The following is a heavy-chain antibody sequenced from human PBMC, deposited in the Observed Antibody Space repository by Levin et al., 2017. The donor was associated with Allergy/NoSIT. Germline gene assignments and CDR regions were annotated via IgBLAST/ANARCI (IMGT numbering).Heavy chain of an antibody. CDR1: GGSFSGYY. V-gene: IGHV4-34*01. CDR2: INHSGST. CDR3: ARRSWYKGSWYFDL. J-gene: IGHJ2*01. D-gene: IGHD6-13*01. Sequence: SETLSLTCAVYGGSFSGYYWSWIRQPPGKGLEWIGEINHSGSTNYNPSLKSRVTISVDTSKNQFSLKLSSVTAADTAVYYGARRSWYKGSWYFDLWGRGTLVTVSS.